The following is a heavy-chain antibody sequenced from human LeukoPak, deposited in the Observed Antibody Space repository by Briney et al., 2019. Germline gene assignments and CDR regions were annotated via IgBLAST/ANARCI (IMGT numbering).Heavy chain of an antibody. CDR2: ISSSGSTI. D-gene: IGHD2-2*01. CDR1: GFTFSDYY. J-gene: IGHJ3*02. V-gene: IGHV3-11*04. CDR3: ARDAPQNIPVVVPAFDI. Sequence: GGSLRLSCAASGFTFSDYYISWIRQAPGKGLEWVSYISSSGSTIYYADSVKGRFTISRDNAKNSLYLQMNSLRAEDTAVYYCARDAPQNIPVVVPAFDIWGQGTMVTVSP.